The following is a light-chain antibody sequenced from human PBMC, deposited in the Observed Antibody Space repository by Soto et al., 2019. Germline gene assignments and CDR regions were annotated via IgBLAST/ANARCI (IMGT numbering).Light chain of an antibody. Sequence: SSELTQPPSVSVALGQTARVTCGGNNIGRKSVHWYQQMPGQAPVLVVSDYSDRPSGIPERFSGSKSGNTATLTISRVEAGDEADYYCQVWDSYIDRTWVFGGGTKLTVL. V-gene: IGLV3-21*02. CDR1: NIGRKS. CDR2: DYS. J-gene: IGLJ3*02. CDR3: QVWDSYIDRTWV.